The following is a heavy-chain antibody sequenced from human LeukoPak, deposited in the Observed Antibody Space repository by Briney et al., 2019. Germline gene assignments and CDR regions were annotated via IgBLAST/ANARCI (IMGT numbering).Heavy chain of an antibody. CDR1: GGSISSSSYY. CDR2: IYYSGST. J-gene: IGHJ6*02. V-gene: IGHV4-39*07. Sequence: SETLSLTCTVSGGSISSSSYYWGWIRQPPGKGLEWIGSIYYSGSTYYNPSLKSRVTISVDTSRNQFSLKLSSVTAADTAVYYCARNPAYYGMDVWGQGTTVTVSS. CDR3: ARNPAYYGMDV. D-gene: IGHD2-2*01.